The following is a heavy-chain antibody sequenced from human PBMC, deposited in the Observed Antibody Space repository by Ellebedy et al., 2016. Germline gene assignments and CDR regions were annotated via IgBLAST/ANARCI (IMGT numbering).Heavy chain of an antibody. J-gene: IGHJ6*02. D-gene: IGHD5-18*01. Sequence: ASVKVSCKASGYTFTSYYMHWVRQAPGQGLEWMGIINPRGGSTSYAQKFQGRVTMTRDTSTSTVYMELSSLRSEDTAVYYCARDSGYPNGESYYYYGMDVWGQGTTVTVSS. CDR3: ARDSGYPNGESYYYYGMDV. CDR1: GYTFTSYY. V-gene: IGHV1-46*01. CDR2: INPRGGST.